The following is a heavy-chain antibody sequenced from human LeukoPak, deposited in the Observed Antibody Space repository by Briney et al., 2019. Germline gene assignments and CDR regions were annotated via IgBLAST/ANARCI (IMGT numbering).Heavy chain of an antibody. CDR2: ISAYKGNT. CDR1: GYTFTING. V-gene: IGHV1-18*01. Sequence: AAVRVSFMASGYTFTINGISWVGQAPGQGVERMGRISAYKGNTSYAQRLRGGRTRSTDSATSTTYMELRSLRSDDAALYYCSRDAQLPSFHIVDGLNTFDYWGQGTLVTVSS. D-gene: IGHD2-21*01. J-gene: IGHJ4*02. CDR3: SRDAQLPSFHIVDGLNTFDY.